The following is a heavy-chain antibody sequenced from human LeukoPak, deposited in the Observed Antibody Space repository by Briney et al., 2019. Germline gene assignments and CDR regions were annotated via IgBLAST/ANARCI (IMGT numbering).Heavy chain of an antibody. J-gene: IGHJ4*02. CDR2: ISYDVSNK. V-gene: IGHV3-30*04. CDR1: GFTFSSYA. CDR3: ARDASALVGAPYFDY. Sequence: GKSLSLFCAASGFTFSSYAMHWVRQAPGKGLEGVAVISYDVSNKYYEDSVKGRFTISRDNSNNTLYLQMNNLRAEDTAVYYCARDASALVGAPYFDYWGQGTLVTVSS. D-gene: IGHD1-26*01.